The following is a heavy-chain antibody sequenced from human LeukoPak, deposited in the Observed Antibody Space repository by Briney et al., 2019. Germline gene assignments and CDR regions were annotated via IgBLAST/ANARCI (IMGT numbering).Heavy chain of an antibody. V-gene: IGHV4-34*01. D-gene: IGHD2-15*01. CDR2: INHSGST. CDR1: GGSFSDYY. CDR3: AGRGYCSGDTCPPGY. J-gene: IGHJ4*02. Sequence: SETLPLTCAVYGGSFSDYYWSWIRQPPGKGLEWIGEINHSGSTNYNPSLKSRVTMSVDTSKSQFSLKLSSVTAADTAVYFCAGRGYCSGDTCPPGYWGQGTLVTVSS.